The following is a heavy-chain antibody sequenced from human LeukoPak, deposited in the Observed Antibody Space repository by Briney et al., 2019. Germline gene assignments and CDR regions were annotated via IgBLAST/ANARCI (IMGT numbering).Heavy chain of an antibody. V-gene: IGHV3-48*03. CDR1: GFTFSSYQ. CDR3: ARDRGATYAREY. D-gene: IGHD1-26*01. J-gene: IGHJ4*02. CDR2: ISSSGSTI. Sequence: PGGSLRLSCAASGFTFSSYQMNWVRQAPGKGLEWVSYISSSGSTIYYADSVKGRFTISRDNAKNSLYLQMNSPRAKEPAVYYCARDRGATYAREYGGQGTLVTVSS.